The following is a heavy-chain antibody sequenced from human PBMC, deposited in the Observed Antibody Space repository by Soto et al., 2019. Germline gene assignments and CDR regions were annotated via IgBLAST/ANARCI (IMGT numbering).Heavy chain of an antibody. J-gene: IGHJ4*02. CDR2: INAGNGNT. CDR1: GYTFTSYA. CDR3: ARDLGGWPDY. V-gene: IGHV1-3*01. Sequence: QVQLVQSGAEVKKPGASVKVSCKASGYTFTSYAIQWVRQAPGQRLEWMGWINAGNGNTKYSQKFQDRVTITRDTSDSTAYMELSSLRSEDTAVYYCARDLGGWPDYWGQGTLVTVSS. D-gene: IGHD6-19*01.